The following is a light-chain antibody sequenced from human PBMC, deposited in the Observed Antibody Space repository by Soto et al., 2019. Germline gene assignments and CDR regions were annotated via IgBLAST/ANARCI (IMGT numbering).Light chain of an antibody. CDR1: SSDVGGYKY. V-gene: IGLV2-14*01. CDR2: DVS. J-gene: IGLJ2*01. CDR3: SSYTSSSPHVV. Sequence: QSALTQPASVSGSPGQSITISCTGTSSDVGGYKYVSWYQQHPGKAPKLMIYDVSNRPSGVSNRFSGSKSGNTASLTISGLQAEDEADYYCSSYTSSSPHVVFGGGTKLTVL.